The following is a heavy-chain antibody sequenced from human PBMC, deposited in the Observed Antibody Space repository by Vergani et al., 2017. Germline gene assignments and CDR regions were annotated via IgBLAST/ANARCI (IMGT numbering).Heavy chain of an antibody. CDR3: ASKRGACRAAYCHSYDF. CDR2: MDYSGST. CDR1: GDSVISTEYH. D-gene: IGHD2-15*01. J-gene: IGHJ4*02. Sequence: QVQLQESGPGLVKPSETLSLTCTVSGDSVISTEYHWGWIRQPPGKGLEWIRSMDYSGSTSYNPSLESRISISFETPKNQFSLRLTSVTAADTAVYYCASKRGACRAAYCHSYDFWCPGTLVGVSS. V-gene: IGHV4-39*01.